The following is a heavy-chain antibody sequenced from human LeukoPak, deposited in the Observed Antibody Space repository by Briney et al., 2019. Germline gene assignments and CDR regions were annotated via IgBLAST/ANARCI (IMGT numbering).Heavy chain of an antibody. V-gene: IGHV1-18*04. D-gene: IGHD6-13*01. J-gene: IGHJ5*02. CDR2: ISTYNGNT. Sequence: ASVKVSCKTSDYTFTTYGISWVRQAPGQGLEWMGWISTYNGNTDYAQKLQGRVTMTTDTSTSTAYMELRSLRSDDTAVYYCAREASAAGSWFDPWGQGTLVTVSS. CDR1: DYTFTTYG. CDR3: AREASAAGSWFDP.